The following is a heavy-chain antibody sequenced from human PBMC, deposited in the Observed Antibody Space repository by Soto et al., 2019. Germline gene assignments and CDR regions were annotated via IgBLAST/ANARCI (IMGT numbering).Heavy chain of an antibody. CDR2: ISAYNGNT. J-gene: IGHJ4*02. Sequence: GASVKVSCKASGYTFTSYGISWVRQAPGQGLEWMGWISAYNGNTNYAQKLQGRVAMTTDTSTSTAYMELRSLRSDDTAVYYCARVLPAPKRRGYSGYDHYFDYWGQGTLVTVSS. CDR1: GYTFTSYG. D-gene: IGHD5-12*01. CDR3: ARVLPAPKRRGYSGYDHYFDY. V-gene: IGHV1-18*01.